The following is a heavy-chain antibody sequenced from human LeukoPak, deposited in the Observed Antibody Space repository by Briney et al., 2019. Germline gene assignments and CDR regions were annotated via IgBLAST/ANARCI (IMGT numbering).Heavy chain of an antibody. CDR1: GFTFSSYS. D-gene: IGHD1-26*01. Sequence: GALRLSCAASGFTFSSYSMNWVRQAPGKGLEWVSSISSSSYIYYADSVKGRFTISRDNAKNSLYLQMNSLRAEDTAVYYCARGARLGSTDAFDIWGQGTMVTVSS. CDR3: ARGARLGSTDAFDI. J-gene: IGHJ3*02. V-gene: IGHV3-21*01. CDR2: ISSSSYI.